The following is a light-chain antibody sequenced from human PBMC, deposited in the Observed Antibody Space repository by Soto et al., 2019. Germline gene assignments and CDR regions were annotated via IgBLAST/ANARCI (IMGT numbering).Light chain of an antibody. CDR1: QPISPN. Sequence: EIVMTQSPDNLSVSLGQGATLSCRASQPISPNLAWYQQNPGQAPRLLIYGASTRATDIPGRFSGGGSGTEFTLAFSSLQFEDFAIDFCQQYNTWPRTCGQGTKVEVK. CDR3: QQYNTWPRT. V-gene: IGKV3-15*01. J-gene: IGKJ1*01. CDR2: GAS.